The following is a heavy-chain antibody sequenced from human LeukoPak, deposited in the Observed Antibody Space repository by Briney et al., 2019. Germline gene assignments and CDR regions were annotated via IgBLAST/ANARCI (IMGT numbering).Heavy chain of an antibody. CDR2: IIPILGIA. D-gene: IGHD5-12*01. V-gene: IGHV1-69*04. CDR1: GGTFSSYA. J-gene: IGHJ4*02. Sequence: GSSVKVSCKASGGTFSSYAISWVRQALGQGLEWMGRIIPILGIANYAQKFQGRVTTTADKSTSTAYMELSSLRSEDTAVYYCAREGYSGYDQTLYFDYWGQGTLVTVSS. CDR3: AREGYSGYDQTLYFDY.